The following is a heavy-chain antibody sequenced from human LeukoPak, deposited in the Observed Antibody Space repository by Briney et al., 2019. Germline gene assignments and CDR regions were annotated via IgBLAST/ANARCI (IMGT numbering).Heavy chain of an antibody. CDR3: ARQTGSGLFILP. CDR1: GVSISSSNSY. D-gene: IGHD3/OR15-3a*01. V-gene: IGHV4-39*01. J-gene: IGHJ4*02. CDR2: IYYSGNT. Sequence: SETLSLTCTVSGVSISSSNSYWGWIRQPPGKGLEWIGSIYYSGNTYYNASLKSQVSISIDTSKNQLSLKLTSVTAADTAVYYCARQTGSGLFILPGGQGTLVTISS.